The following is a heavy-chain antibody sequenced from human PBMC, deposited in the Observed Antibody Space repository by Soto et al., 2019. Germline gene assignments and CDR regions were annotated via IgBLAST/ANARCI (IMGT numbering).Heavy chain of an antibody. D-gene: IGHD2-2*02. V-gene: IGHV5-51*01. Sequence: PGESLKISCKGSGYSFTSYWIGWVRQMPGKGLEWIGIIYPGDSDTRYSPSFQGQVTISADKSISTAYLQWSSLKASDTALYYCASGASVLLYREMGRYFDYWGQGTLVTVSS. CDR3: ASGASVLLYREMGRYFDY. CDR1: GYSFTSYW. J-gene: IGHJ4*02. CDR2: IYPGDSDT.